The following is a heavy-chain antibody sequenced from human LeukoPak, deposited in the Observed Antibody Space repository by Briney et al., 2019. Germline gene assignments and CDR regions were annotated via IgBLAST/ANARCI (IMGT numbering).Heavy chain of an antibody. D-gene: IGHD6-19*01. CDR3: ARVKYSSGWYHFDY. Sequence: PGGSLRLSCAASGFTFSSSSMNWVRQAPGKGLEWVLSISSSSTYIYYADSVKGRFTISRDNAKNSLYVQMNSLRAEDTAVYYCARVKYSSGWYHFDYWGQGTLVTVSS. J-gene: IGHJ4*02. CDR1: GFTFSSSS. V-gene: IGHV3-21*01. CDR2: ISSSSTYI.